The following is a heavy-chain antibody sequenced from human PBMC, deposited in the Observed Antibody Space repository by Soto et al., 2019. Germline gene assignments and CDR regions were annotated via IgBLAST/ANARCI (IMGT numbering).Heavy chain of an antibody. J-gene: IGHJ4*02. CDR1: GFTFSSYA. Sequence: PGGSLRLSGAASGFTFSSYAMSWVRQAPGKGLEWVSAISGSGGSTYYADSVKGRFTISRDNSKNTLYLQMNSLRAEDTAVYYCAKSPPDYGDYYYFDYWGQGTLVTVSS. CDR2: ISGSGGST. V-gene: IGHV3-23*01. D-gene: IGHD4-17*01. CDR3: AKSPPDYGDYYYFDY.